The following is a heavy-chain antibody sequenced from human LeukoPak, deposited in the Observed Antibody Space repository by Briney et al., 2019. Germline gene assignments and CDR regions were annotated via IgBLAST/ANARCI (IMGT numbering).Heavy chain of an antibody. D-gene: IGHD3-22*01. Sequence: PSETLSLTCTVSGGSISSYYWSWLRQPAGKGLEWIGRIYTSGSTNYNPSLKSRVTMSVDTSKNQFSLKLSSVTAADTAVYYCASGTVYDSSGYYFDYWGQGTLVTVSS. CDR1: GGSISSYY. CDR3: ASGTVYDSSGYYFDY. CDR2: IYTSGST. V-gene: IGHV4-4*07. J-gene: IGHJ4*02.